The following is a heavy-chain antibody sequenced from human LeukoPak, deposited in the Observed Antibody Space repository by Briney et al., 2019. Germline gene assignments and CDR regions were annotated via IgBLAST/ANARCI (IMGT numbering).Heavy chain of an antibody. CDR1: GGSISSYY. CDR3: AATQWIQLPYFDY. V-gene: IGHV4-59*01. D-gene: IGHD5-18*01. J-gene: IGHJ4*02. Sequence: SETLSLTCTVSGGSISSYYWSWIRQPPGKGLEWIGYIYYSGSTNYNPSLKSRVTISVDTSKNQFSLKLSSVTAADTAVYYCAATQWIQLPYFDYRGPGTLVTVSS. CDR2: IYYSGST.